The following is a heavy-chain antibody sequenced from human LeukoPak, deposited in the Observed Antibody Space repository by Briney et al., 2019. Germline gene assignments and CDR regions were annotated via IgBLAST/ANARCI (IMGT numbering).Heavy chain of an antibody. CDR1: GCSISSYY. J-gene: IGHJ5*02. D-gene: IGHD3-3*01. CDR2: IYTSGSN. V-gene: IGHV4-4*07. Sequence: SETLSLTCTASGCSISSYYWSWIRQPAGKGLEWIGRIYTSGSNNYNPSLKSRVTMSVDTSKDQFSLKLSSVTAADTAVYYCARETPITIFGVVIIGGYDNWFDPWGQGTLVTVSS. CDR3: ARETPITIFGVVIIGGYDNWFDP.